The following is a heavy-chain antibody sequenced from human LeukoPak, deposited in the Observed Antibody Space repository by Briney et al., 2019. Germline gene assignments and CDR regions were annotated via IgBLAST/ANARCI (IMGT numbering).Heavy chain of an antibody. Sequence: GGSLRLSCAASGFTLSNYGILCVRQAPGKGLEWVAFIWSDGVNKYYADSMKGRVTLSKDTSKNTVYLEMHSLRAEDTAVYYCARRELLGYSYGLRTFNIWGQGTTVTVSS. V-gene: IGHV3-33*01. CDR3: ARRELLGYSYGLRTFNI. J-gene: IGHJ3*02. CDR2: IWSDGVNK. D-gene: IGHD5-18*01. CDR1: GFTLSNYG.